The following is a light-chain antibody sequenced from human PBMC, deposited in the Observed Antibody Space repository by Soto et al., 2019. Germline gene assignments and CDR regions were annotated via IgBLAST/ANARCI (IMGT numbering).Light chain of an antibody. J-gene: IGKJ4*01. CDR3: QQRSNWPRLT. CDR1: QSVSSY. Sequence: IVLTQSQATLSLYPGKRDTLSCLASQSVSSYLAWYQQKPGQAPRLLIYDASNRATGIPARFSGSGSGTDFTLTISSLEPEDFAVYYCQQRSNWPRLTFGGGTKVDIK. CDR2: DAS. V-gene: IGKV3-11*01.